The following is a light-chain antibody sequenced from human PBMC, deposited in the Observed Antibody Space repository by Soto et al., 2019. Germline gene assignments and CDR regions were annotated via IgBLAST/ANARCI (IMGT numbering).Light chain of an antibody. CDR1: QSVNSNY. J-gene: IGKJ3*01. CDR2: DTS. CDR3: QQYGSSQFT. V-gene: IGKV3-20*01. Sequence: EIVLMQSPGTLSLSPGEGATLSCRASQSVNSNYLAWYQQKPGQAPTVLIFDTSRRATGVPVRFSGSGSGTDFTLPISRLEPDDFAVYYCQQYGSSQFTFGPGTKVNIK.